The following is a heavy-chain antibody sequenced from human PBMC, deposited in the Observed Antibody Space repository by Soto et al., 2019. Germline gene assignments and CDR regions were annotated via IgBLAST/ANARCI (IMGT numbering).Heavy chain of an antibody. J-gene: IGHJ4*02. CDR2: INTGGSTT. CDR3: VTGTPWGGYMDY. V-gene: IGHV3-74*01. CDR1: GFTFSSYW. Sequence: LRLSCAASGFTFSSYWMHWVRQAPGKGLVWVSRINTGGSTTSYADSVKGRFTISRDNAKNTLFLQMNSLSAEDTAVYYCVTGTPWGGYMDYWGQGTLVTVSS. D-gene: IGHD1-7*01.